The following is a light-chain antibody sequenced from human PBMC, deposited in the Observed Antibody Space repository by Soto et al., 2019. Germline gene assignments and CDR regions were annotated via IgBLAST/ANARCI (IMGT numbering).Light chain of an antibody. CDR1: TSNIGAPYD. V-gene: IGLV1-40*01. J-gene: IGLJ1*01. Sequence: QAVVTQPPSVSGAPGQRVSISCTGSTSNIGAPYDVHWYQHLPGAAPKLLIYGDNNRPSGVPDRFSGSKSGTSASLAITSLQAEDEADDYCQSYDISLHNYVFGTGTKLTVL. CDR3: QSYDISLHNYV. CDR2: GDN.